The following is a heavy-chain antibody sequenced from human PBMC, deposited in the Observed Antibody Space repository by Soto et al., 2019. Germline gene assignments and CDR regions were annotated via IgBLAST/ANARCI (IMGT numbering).Heavy chain of an antibody. V-gene: IGHV4-61*01. CDR3: ARDRPLDG. J-gene: IGHJ4*02. CDR1: GGSVSSGSYY. Sequence: QVQLQESGPGLVKPSETLSLTCTVSGGSVSSGSYYWSWIRQPPGKGLEWIGYIYYGGSTNYNPSLKSRVTISVDTSKNQFSLKLSSLTAADTAVYYCARDRPLDGWGQGTLVTVSS. CDR2: IYYGGST.